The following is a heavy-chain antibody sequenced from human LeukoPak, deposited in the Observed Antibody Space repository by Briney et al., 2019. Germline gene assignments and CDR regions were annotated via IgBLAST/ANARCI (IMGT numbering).Heavy chain of an antibody. Sequence: ASVKVSCKASGYTFTSYAMNWVRQAPGQGLEWMGWINTNTGNPTYAQGFTGRFVFSLDTSVSTAYLQISSLKAEDTAVYYCARDARLYYYDSSGYFSYWGQGTLVTVSS. CDR2: INTNTGNP. J-gene: IGHJ4*02. CDR3: ARDARLYYYDSSGYFSY. V-gene: IGHV7-4-1*02. CDR1: GYTFTSYA. D-gene: IGHD3-22*01.